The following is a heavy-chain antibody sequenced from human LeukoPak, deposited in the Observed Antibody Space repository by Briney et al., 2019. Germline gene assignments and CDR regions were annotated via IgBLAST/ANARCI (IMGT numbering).Heavy chain of an antibody. CDR2: IIPNFGTP. D-gene: IGHD3-22*01. CDR1: GGTFSSYT. Sequence: GASVKVSCKASGGTFSSYTISWVRQAPGQGLEWMGGIIPNFGTPNYAQKFQGRVTITADKSTSTAYMELRSLRSDDTAVYYCARGYRDYYDSRGLDYWGQGALVTASS. CDR3: ARGYRDYYDSRGLDY. V-gene: IGHV1-69*06. J-gene: IGHJ4*02.